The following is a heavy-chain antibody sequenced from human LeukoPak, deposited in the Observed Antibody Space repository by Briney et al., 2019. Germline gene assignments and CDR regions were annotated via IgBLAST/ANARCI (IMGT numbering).Heavy chain of an antibody. CDR3: AREDSSGSGEDY. CDR1: GFTFSTFW. V-gene: IGHV3-7*01. D-gene: IGHD3-22*01. CDR2: IQQDGSEK. Sequence: GGSLRLSXAASGFTFSTFWMSWVRQPPGKGLEWVANIQQDGSEKYYVDSVKGRFTISRDNAKNSLYLQMNSLRAEDTAVYYCAREDSSGSGEDYWGQGTLVTVSS. J-gene: IGHJ4*02.